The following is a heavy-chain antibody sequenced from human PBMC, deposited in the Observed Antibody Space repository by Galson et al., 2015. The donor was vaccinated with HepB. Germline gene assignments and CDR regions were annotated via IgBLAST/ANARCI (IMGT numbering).Heavy chain of an antibody. CDR3: ATRVASGPSYYYYYGMDV. Sequence: SVKVSCKVSGYTLTELSMHWVRQAPGKGLEWMGGFDPEDGETIYAQKFQGRVTMTEDTSTDTAYMELSSLRSEDTAVYYCATRVASGPSYYYYYGMDVWGQGTTVTVSS. D-gene: IGHD2-15*01. V-gene: IGHV1-24*01. CDR2: FDPEDGET. J-gene: IGHJ6*02. CDR1: GYTLTELS.